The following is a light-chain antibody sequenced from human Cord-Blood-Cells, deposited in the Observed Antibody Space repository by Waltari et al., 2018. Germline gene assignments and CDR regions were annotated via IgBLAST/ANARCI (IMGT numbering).Light chain of an antibody. CDR2: DVS. Sequence: QSALTQPASVSGSPGQSITISCTGTSSDVGGYNYVSWYQQHPGKAPKLMIYDVSKRPAGVSNRVSGSKSGTTASRTSSGLQAEDEAEYYCSSYTSSSTWVFGGGTKLTVL. J-gene: IGLJ3*02. CDR3: SSYTSSSTWV. CDR1: SSDVGGYNY. V-gene: IGLV2-14*01.